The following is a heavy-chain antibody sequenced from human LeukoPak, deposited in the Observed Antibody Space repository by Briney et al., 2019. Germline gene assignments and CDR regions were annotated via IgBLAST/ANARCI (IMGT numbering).Heavy chain of an antibody. CDR1: GFTFSSYW. CDR2: IKQDGSEK. CDR3: ARTRRTGATQYYFDY. Sequence: GGSLRLSCAASGFTFSSYWMSWVRQAPGKGLEWVANIKQDGSEKYYVGSVKGRFTISRDNAKNSLYLQMNSLRAEDTAVYYCARTRRTGATQYYFDYWGQGTLVTVSS. V-gene: IGHV3-7*01. J-gene: IGHJ4*02. D-gene: IGHD1-26*01.